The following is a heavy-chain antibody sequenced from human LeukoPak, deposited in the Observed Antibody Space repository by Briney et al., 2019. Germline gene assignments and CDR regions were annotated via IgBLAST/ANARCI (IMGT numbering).Heavy chain of an antibody. V-gene: IGHV1-2*02. D-gene: IGHD3-10*01. J-gene: IGHJ5*02. CDR3: AREDYYGSGSYGHNWFDP. CDR2: INPKNGGT. Sequence: ASVKVSCKASGYTFTEYYVHWVRQAPGQRLEWMGWINPKNGGTNYAQKFQGRVTMTRDTSISTAYMELSRLRSDDTAVYYCAREDYYGSGSYGHNWFDPWGQGTLVTVSS. CDR1: GYTFTEYY.